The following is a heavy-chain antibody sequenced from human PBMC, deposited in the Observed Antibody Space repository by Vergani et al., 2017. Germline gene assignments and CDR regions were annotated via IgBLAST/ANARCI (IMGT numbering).Heavy chain of an antibody. CDR1: GFTFSSYG. J-gene: IGHJ4*02. CDR2: IRYDGSNK. D-gene: IGHD1-26*01. CDR3: AKGTYSGSYYRDDY. V-gene: IGHV3-30*02. Sequence: QVQLVESGGGVVQPGGSLRLSCAASGFTFSSYGMHWVRQAPGNGLEWVAFIRYDGSNKYYADSVKGRFTISRDNSKNTLYLQMNSLRAEDTAVYYCAKGTYSGSYYRDDYWGQGTLVTVSS.